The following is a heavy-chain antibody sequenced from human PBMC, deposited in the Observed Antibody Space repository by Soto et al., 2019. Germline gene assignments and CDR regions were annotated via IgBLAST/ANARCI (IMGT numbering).Heavy chain of an antibody. D-gene: IGHD6-19*01. CDR2: IYYSGST. CDR1: GGSISSGGYY. J-gene: IGHJ5*02. CDR3: ARDSYGIAVAGHAPNWFDP. Sequence: QVQLQESGPGLVKPSQTLSLTCTVSGGSISSGGYYWSWIRQHPGKGLEWIGYIYYSGSTYYNPSLKSRVTISVDTSKNQFSLKLSSVTTADTAVYYCARDSYGIAVAGHAPNWFDPWGQGTLVTVSS. V-gene: IGHV4-31*03.